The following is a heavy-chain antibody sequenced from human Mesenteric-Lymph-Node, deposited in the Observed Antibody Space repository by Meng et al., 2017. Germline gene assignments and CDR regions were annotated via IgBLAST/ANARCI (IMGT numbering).Heavy chain of an antibody. CDR3: ARVQSSGNYYAATYFDS. CDR1: GYSISSGYY. Sequence: SETLSLTCAVSGYSISSGYYWGWIRQPPGKGLEWIGSIYHSGSESTYYNPSLKRRVTISFDTSKNQFSLEVKSVTAADTAVYYCARVQSSGNYYAATYFDSWGQGKLVTVSS. J-gene: IGHJ4*02. D-gene: IGHD3-22*01. V-gene: IGHV4-38-2*01. CDR2: IYHSGSEST.